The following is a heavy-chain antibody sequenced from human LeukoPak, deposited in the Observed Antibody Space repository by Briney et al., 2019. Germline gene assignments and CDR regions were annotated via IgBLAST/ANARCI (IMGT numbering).Heavy chain of an antibody. CDR1: GFTFSSYW. D-gene: IGHD3-16*01. J-gene: IGHJ3*02. Sequence: PGGSLRLSRAASGFTFSSYWMHWVRQAPGKGLVWVSRINSDGSGTTYADSVKSRFTISRDNAKNTLYLQMSSLRVEDTAVYYCANGYTSTYYNALDIRGQGTMVTVSS. CDR2: INSDGSGT. V-gene: IGHV3-74*01. CDR3: ANGYTSTYYNALDI.